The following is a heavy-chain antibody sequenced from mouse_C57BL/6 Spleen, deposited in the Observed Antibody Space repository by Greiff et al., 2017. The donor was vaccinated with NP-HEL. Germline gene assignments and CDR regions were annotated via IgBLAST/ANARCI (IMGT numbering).Heavy chain of an antibody. V-gene: IGHV1-7*01. CDR1: GYTFTSYW. D-gene: IGHD1-3*01. Sequence: QVQLQQSGAELAKPGASVKLSCKASGYTFTSYWMHWVKQRPGQGLEWIGYINPSSGYTKYNQKFKDKATLTAGKSSSTAYMQLSSLTYEDSAVYYCARGAHRTPGNYAMDYWGQGTSVTVSS. J-gene: IGHJ4*01. CDR3: ARGAHRTPGNYAMDY. CDR2: INPSSGYT.